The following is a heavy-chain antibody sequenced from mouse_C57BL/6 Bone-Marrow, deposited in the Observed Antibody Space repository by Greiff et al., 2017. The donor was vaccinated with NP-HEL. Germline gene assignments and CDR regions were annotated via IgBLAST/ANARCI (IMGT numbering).Heavy chain of an antibody. J-gene: IGHJ4*01. Sequence: EVKLMESGGGLVKPGGSLKLSCAASGFTFSSYAMSWVRQTPEKRLEWVATISDGGSYTYYPDNVKGRFTISRDNAKNNLYLQMSHLKSEDTAMYYCARVPITTVVPYYAMDYWGQGTSVTVSS. CDR2: ISDGGSYT. CDR3: ARVPITTVVPYYAMDY. D-gene: IGHD1-1*01. V-gene: IGHV5-4*03. CDR1: GFTFSSYA.